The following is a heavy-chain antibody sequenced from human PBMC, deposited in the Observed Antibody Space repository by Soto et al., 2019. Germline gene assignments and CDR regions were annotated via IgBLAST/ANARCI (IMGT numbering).Heavy chain of an antibody. CDR1: VGSISSYY. CDR2: IYYSGST. D-gene: IGHD5-12*01. J-gene: IGHJ3*02. V-gene: IGHV4-59*01. Sequence: SETLSLTCTVSVGSISSYYWSWIRQPPGKGLEWIGYIYYSGSTNYNPSLKSRVTISVDTSKNQFSLKLSSVTAADTAVYYCARAIVATAFDIWGQGTMVTVSS. CDR3: ARAIVATAFDI.